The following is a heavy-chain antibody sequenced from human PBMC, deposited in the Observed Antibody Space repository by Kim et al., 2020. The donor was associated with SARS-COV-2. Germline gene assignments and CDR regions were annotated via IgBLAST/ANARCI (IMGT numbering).Heavy chain of an antibody. D-gene: IGHD3-22*01. V-gene: IGHV3-66*01. Sequence: GGSLRLSCAASGFTVSSNYMSWVRQAPGKGLEWVSVIYSGGSTYYADSVKGRFTISRDNSKNTLYLQMNSLRAEDTAVYYCARSRRDYYDSSGYYYYFDYWGQGTLVTVSS. CDR2: IYSGGST. CDR1: GFTVSSNY. CDR3: ARSRRDYYDSSGYYYYFDY. J-gene: IGHJ4*02.